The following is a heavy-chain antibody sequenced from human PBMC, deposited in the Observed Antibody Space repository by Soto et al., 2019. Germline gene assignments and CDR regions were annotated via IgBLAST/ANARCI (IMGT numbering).Heavy chain of an antibody. D-gene: IGHD2-21*01. J-gene: IGHJ4*02. CDR3: AITYCRDNSCPRDFDF. V-gene: IGHV1-69*02. Sequence: QVQVVQSGAEVKKPESSVKVSCKPSGGTFNTYTVNWVRLAPGHGLEWMGRFIPILDMANYAQKLQDRVTITADRSTFTAYMELHSLTSDDTAVYYCAITYCRDNSCPRDFDFWGPGTRVTVSS. CDR1: GGTFNTYT. CDR2: FIPILDMA.